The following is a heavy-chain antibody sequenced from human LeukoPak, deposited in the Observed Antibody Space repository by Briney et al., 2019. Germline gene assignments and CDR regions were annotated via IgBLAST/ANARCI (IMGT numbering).Heavy chain of an antibody. J-gene: IGHJ6*02. CDR1: GGPISDYY. V-gene: IGHV4-59*01. D-gene: IGHD6-19*01. Sequence: SETLSLTCTVSGGPISDYYWSWIRQPPGKGLEWIGYSYYTGVTNYNPSLKSRVSISVDTSKKQFSLNLTSVTTADTAVYYCARDEGLYSSGPPYYYGMDVWGQGTTVTVSS. CDR2: SYYTGVT. CDR3: ARDEGLYSSGPPYYYGMDV.